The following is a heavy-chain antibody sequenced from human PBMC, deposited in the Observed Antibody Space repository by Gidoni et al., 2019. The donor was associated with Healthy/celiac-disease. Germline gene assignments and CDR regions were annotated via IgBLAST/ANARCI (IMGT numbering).Heavy chain of an antibody. V-gene: IGHV4-31*03. J-gene: IGHJ5*02. CDR2: IYYSGST. CDR3: ARDWRFLEWKEYSNWFDP. Sequence: QVQLQESGPGLVKPSQTLSLTCTVSGCSISSGGYYWSWIRQHPGKGLEWIGYIYYSGSTYYNPSLKSRVTISVDTSKNQFSLKLSSVTAADTAVYYCARDWRFLEWKEYSNWFDPWGQGTLVTVSS. CDR1: GCSISSGGYY. D-gene: IGHD3-3*01.